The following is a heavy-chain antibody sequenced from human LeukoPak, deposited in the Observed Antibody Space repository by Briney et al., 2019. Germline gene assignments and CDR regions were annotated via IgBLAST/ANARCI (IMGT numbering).Heavy chain of an antibody. J-gene: IGHJ3*02. Sequence: AGGSLRLSCAASGFTFGSYSINWVRQAPGKGLEWVSSISSSSTYIYYADSAKGRFTISRDNAKNSVYLQMNSLRAEDTAVYFCARYYVWGSYRTDAFDIWGQGTMVTVSS. CDR1: GFTFGSYS. D-gene: IGHD3-16*02. V-gene: IGHV3-21*01. CDR2: ISSSSTYI. CDR3: ARYYVWGSYRTDAFDI.